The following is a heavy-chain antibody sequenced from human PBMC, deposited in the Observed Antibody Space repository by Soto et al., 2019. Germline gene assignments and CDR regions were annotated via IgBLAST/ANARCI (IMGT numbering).Heavy chain of an antibody. J-gene: IGHJ4*02. D-gene: IGHD4-17*01. CDR3: ARQGTTATTFYY. CDR2: IYPGDSDT. V-gene: IGHV5-51*01. Sequence: PGESLKISCEASGYSFTSYWIGWVRQMPGKGLEWMGVIYPGDSDTRYSPSFQGQATISADKSISTAYLQWSSLKASDTAMYYCARQGTTATTFYYWGQGTLVTVSS. CDR1: GYSFTSYW.